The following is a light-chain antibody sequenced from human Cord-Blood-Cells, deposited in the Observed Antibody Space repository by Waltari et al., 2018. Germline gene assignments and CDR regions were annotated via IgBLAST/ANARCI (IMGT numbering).Light chain of an antibody. Sequence: QSVLTQPPSVSGAPGQRVTISCTGSSSTIGAGYDVHWYQQLPGTAPKLLIYGNSNRPSGVPDRFSSSKSGTSASLAITGLQAEDEADYYCQSYDSSSVVFGGGTKLTVL. V-gene: IGLV1-40*01. CDR3: QSYDSSSVV. CDR1: SSTIGAGYD. CDR2: GNS. J-gene: IGLJ2*01.